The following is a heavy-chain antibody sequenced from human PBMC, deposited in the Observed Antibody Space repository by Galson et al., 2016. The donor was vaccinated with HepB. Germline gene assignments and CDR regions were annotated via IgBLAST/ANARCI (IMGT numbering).Heavy chain of an antibody. CDR3: AHGAGYFDF. CDR1: GFSLSTTGVG. V-gene: IGHV2-5*02. D-gene: IGHD6-19*01. CDR2: IYWGDDK. J-gene: IGHJ4*02. Sequence: PALVKPTQSLTLTCTFSGFSLSTTGVGMGWIRQPPGKALEWLALIYWGDDKHYTPSLKSRLTVTKDTSQNQVVPTMTNMDPVDTATYYCAHGAGYFDFWGQGTLVTVS.